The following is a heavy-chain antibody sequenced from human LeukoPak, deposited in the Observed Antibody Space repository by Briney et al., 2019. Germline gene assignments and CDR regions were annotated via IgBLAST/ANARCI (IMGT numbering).Heavy chain of an antibody. J-gene: IGHJ4*02. Sequence: PGGSLRLSCAASGFTFSSYWMSWVRQAPGKGLEWEANIKQDGSDKYYVDSVKGRLTISRDNSKNSLYLQMNSLRAEDTAVYYCARTQCISTRCSHYFDYWGQGTLVTVSS. D-gene: IGHD2-2*01. CDR2: IKQDGSDK. V-gene: IGHV3-7*05. CDR1: GFTFSSYW. CDR3: ARTQCISTRCSHYFDY.